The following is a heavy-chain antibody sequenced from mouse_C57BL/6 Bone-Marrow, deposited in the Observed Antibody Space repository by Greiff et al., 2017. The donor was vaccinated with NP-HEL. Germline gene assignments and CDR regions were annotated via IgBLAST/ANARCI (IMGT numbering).Heavy chain of an antibody. Sequence: EVQLVESGGGLVQPKGSLKLSCAASGFSFNTYAMNWVRQAPGKGLEWVARIRSKSNNYATYYADSVKDRFTISRDDSESMLYLQMNNLKTEDTAMYYCGTGTDYYAMDYWGQGTSVTVSS. J-gene: IGHJ4*01. CDR1: GFSFNTYA. D-gene: IGHD4-1*01. CDR2: IRSKSNNYAT. CDR3: GTGTDYYAMDY. V-gene: IGHV10-1*01.